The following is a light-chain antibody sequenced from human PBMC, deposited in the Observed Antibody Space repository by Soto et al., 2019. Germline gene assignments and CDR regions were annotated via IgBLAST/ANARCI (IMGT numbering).Light chain of an antibody. CDR1: QPISSW. CDR3: QQGYNFPRA. J-gene: IGKJ1*01. Sequence: DIQITQSRSTINPAXRGIVTNSXXAIQPISSWLAWYQQVPGQAPYLLIYPASTLQSGVPSRFSGSGSGTDFTLTINSLQPEDFATYFCQQGYNFPRAFGQGTKVDIK. V-gene: IGKV1-12*01. CDR2: PAS.